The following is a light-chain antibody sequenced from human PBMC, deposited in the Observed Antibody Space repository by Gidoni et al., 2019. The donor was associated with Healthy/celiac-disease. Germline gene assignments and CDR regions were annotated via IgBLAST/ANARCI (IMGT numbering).Light chain of an antibody. CDR2: EVS. CDR1: SSDVGGYNY. CDR3: SSYTSSSTLENVV. Sequence: QSALTQPAPASGSPGQSITISCTGTSSDVGGYNYVSWYQQHPGKAPKLMIYEVSNRPSGVSNRFSGSKSGNTASLTITGLQAEDEADYYCSSYTSSSTLENVVFGGGTKLTVL. J-gene: IGLJ2*01. V-gene: IGLV2-14*01.